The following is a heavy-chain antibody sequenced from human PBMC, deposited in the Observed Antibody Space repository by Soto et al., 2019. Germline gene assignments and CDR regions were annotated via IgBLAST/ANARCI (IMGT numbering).Heavy chain of an antibody. CDR2: ISSSSSTI. V-gene: IGHV3-48*02. Sequence: EVQLVESGGGLVQAGGSLRLSCAASGFTFSSYSMNWVRQAPGKGLEWVSYISSSSSTIYYADSVKGRFTISRDNAKNSLYLQMNSLRDEDTAVYYCARTLGGNFYYYYGMDVWGQGTTVTVSS. J-gene: IGHJ6*02. D-gene: IGHD2-15*01. CDR3: ARTLGGNFYYYYGMDV. CDR1: GFTFSSYS.